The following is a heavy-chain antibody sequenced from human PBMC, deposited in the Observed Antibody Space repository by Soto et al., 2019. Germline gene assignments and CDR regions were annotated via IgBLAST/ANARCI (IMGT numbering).Heavy chain of an antibody. J-gene: IGHJ4*02. CDR3: ARDGGYCSSTSCYPAYYFDY. V-gene: IGHV3-33*01. D-gene: IGHD2-2*01. CDR1: GFTFSSYG. Sequence: GGSLRLSCAASGFTFSSYGMHWVRQAPGKGLEWVAVIWYDGSNKYYADSVKGRFTISRDNSKNTLYLQMNSLRAEDTAVYYCARDGGYCSSTSCYPAYYFDYWGQGTLVTVSS. CDR2: IWYDGSNK.